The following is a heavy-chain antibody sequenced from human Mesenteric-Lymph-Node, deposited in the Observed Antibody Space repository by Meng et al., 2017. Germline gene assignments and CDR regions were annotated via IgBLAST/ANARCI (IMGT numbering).Heavy chain of an antibody. CDR2: INHSGST. Sequence: VQHQQWGAGLFKPSETSSLPCAVYGGSFSGYYWCWIRQPPGKGLEWIGEINHSGSTNYNPSLKSRVTISVDTSKNQFSLKLSSVNAADTAVYYCARFRGCIAAAGCNYFDYWGQGTLVTVSS. CDR1: GGSFSGYY. CDR3: ARFRGCIAAAGCNYFDY. D-gene: IGHD6-13*01. V-gene: IGHV4-34*01. J-gene: IGHJ4*02.